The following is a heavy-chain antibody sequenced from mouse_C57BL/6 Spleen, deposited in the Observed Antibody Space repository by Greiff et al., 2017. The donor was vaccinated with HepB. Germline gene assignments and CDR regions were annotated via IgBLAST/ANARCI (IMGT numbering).Heavy chain of an antibody. CDR2: INPNNGGT. Sequence: VQLQQSGPELVKPGASVKISCKASGYTFTDYYMNWVKQSHGKSLEWIGDINPNNGGTSYNQKFKGKATLTVDKSSSTAYMELRSLTSEDSAVYYCASLHYEAYWGQGTLVTVSA. D-gene: IGHD2-4*01. J-gene: IGHJ3*01. V-gene: IGHV1-26*01. CDR3: ASLHYEAY. CDR1: GYTFTDYY.